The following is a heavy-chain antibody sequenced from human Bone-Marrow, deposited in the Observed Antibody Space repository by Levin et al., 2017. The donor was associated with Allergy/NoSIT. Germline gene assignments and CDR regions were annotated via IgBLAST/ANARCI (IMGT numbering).Heavy chain of an antibody. CDR1: GYTFTGYY. D-gene: IGHD6-6*01. V-gene: IGHV1-2*06. J-gene: IGHJ4*02. Sequence: ASVKVSCKASGYTFTGYYMHWVRQAPGQGLEWMGRINPNSGGTNYAQKFQGRVTMTRDTSISTAYMELSRLRSDDTAVYYCAKIAARSKYYFDYWGQGTLVTVSS. CDR2: INPNSGGT. CDR3: AKIAARSKYYFDY.